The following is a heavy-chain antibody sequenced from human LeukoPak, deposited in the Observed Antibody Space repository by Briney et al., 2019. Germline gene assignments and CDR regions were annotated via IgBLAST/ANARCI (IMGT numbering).Heavy chain of an antibody. CDR3: ARDHGLGDFCSSTSCYYEYGMDV. J-gene: IGHJ6*02. CDR2: INPNSGGT. CDR1: GYTFTGYY. Sequence: ASVKVSCKASGYTFTGYYMHWVRQAPGQGLEWMGRINPNSGGTNYAQKFQGRVTITADESTSTAYMELSSLRSEDTAVYYCARDHGLGDFCSSTSCYYEYGMDVWGQGTTVTVSS. D-gene: IGHD2-2*01. V-gene: IGHV1-2*06.